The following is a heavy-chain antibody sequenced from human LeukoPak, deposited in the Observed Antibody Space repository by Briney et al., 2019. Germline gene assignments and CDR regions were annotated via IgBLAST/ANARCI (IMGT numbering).Heavy chain of an antibody. CDR3: ARWYDSSGYSFGTNDY. CDR2: NIPILGIA. CDR1: GGTFSSYA. J-gene: IGHJ4*02. Sequence: ASVKVSCKASGGTFSSYAISWVRQAPGQGLEWMGRNIPILGIANYAQKFQGRVTITADKSACTAYMELSSLRSEDTAVYYCARWYDSSGYSFGTNDYWGQGTLVTVSS. V-gene: IGHV1-69*04. D-gene: IGHD3-22*01.